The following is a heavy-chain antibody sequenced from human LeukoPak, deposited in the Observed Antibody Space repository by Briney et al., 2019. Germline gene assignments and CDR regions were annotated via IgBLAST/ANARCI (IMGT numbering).Heavy chain of an antibody. J-gene: IGHJ5*02. CDR1: GFTFSSYW. V-gene: IGHV3-74*01. D-gene: IGHD6-13*01. Sequence: GSLRLSCAASGFTFSSYWMHWVRQAPGKGLVLVSRINNDGSSTSYADSVKGRFTISRDNAKNTLYLQMNSLRAEDTAVYYCARPTKEGSSWYWWFDPWGQGTLVTVSS. CDR2: INNDGSST. CDR3: ARPTKEGSSWYWWFDP.